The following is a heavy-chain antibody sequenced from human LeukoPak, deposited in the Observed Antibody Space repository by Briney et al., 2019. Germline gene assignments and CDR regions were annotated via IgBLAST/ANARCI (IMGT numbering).Heavy chain of an antibody. D-gene: IGHD2-21*02. V-gene: IGHV3-23*01. Sequence: GGSLRLSCAASGFTFSSYAMNWVRQAPGKGLEWVSAISGSGGVTYYTDSVKGRFTVSRDNSKNTLYLQMDSLRAEDTAVYYCAKDMGGPAYCGGDCYSRFFQHWGQGTLVTVS. CDR1: GFTFSSYA. CDR2: ISGSGGVT. J-gene: IGHJ1*01. CDR3: AKDMGGPAYCGGDCYSRFFQH.